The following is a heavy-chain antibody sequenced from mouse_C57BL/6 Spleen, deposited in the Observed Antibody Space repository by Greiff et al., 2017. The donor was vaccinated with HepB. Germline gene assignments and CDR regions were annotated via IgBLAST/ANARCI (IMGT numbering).Heavy chain of an antibody. CDR1: GFSFNTYA. CDR3: VRSPYDGYYQAWFAY. V-gene: IGHV10-1*01. J-gene: IGHJ3*01. Sequence: VQLQQSGGGLVQPKGSLKLSCAASGFSFNTYAMNWVRQAPGKGLEWVARIRSKSNNYATYYADSVKDRFTISRDDSESMLYLQMNNLKTEDTAMYYCVRSPYDGYYQAWFAYWGQGTLVTVSA. CDR2: IRSKSNNYAT. D-gene: IGHD2-3*01.